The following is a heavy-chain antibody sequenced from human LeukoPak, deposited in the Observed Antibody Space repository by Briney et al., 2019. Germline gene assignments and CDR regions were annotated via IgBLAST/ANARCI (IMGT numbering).Heavy chain of an antibody. CDR3: ATEPSRSYSFDHLDF. D-gene: IGHD5-12*01. V-gene: IGHV1-69*04. Sequence: ASVKVSCRTSGGTFNNYAISWVRQAPGQGLEWMGRVVPMFGIRNYPQTFRGRVNITADKATNTVYMELRSLRAEDTAIYYCATEPSRSYSFDHLDFWGLGTPVTVSS. CDR1: GGTFNNYA. J-gene: IGHJ4*02. CDR2: VVPMFGIR.